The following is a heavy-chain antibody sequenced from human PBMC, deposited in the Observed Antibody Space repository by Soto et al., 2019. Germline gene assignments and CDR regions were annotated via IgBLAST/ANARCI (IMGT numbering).Heavy chain of an antibody. CDR2: ISAYNGDT. D-gene: IGHD3-10*01. CDR1: GYSFSSYG. V-gene: IGHV1-18*04. Sequence: QVQLVQSGAEVKKPGASVKVSCQASGYSFSSYGLSWVRQAPGRGLQWMGWISAYNGDTYYAQNFQGRVTMKTDASTNTAHMELRSLRSDDTAVYYCARDNPFASGTETEFWGQGTLVTVSS. CDR3: ARDNPFASGTETEF. J-gene: IGHJ4*02.